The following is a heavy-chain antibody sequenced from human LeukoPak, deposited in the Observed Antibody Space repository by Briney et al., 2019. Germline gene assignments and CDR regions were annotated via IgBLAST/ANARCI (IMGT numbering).Heavy chain of an antibody. CDR2: IYTSGNT. Sequence: SETLSLTCTVSGRSFSSYSWSWIRQPAGKGREWIGRIYTSGNTNYNPSLKSRVTMSADTSKNQFSLNLSSVTAADTAVYYCARSARPGERLDYWGQGTLLTVSS. CDR3: ARSARPGERLDY. CDR1: GRSFSSYS. D-gene: IGHD6-6*01. J-gene: IGHJ4*02. V-gene: IGHV4-4*07.